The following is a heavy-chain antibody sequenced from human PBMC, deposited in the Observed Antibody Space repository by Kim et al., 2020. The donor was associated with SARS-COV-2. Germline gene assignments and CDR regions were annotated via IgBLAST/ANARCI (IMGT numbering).Heavy chain of an antibody. V-gene: IGHV1-46*01. CDR1: GYTFTSYY. CDR3: ARETGLIAARPRRGRGGGWFDP. D-gene: IGHD6-6*01. Sequence: ASVKVSCKASGYTFTSYYMHWVRQAPGQGLEWMGIINPSGGSTSYAQKFQGRVTMTRDTSTSTVYMELSSLRSEDTAVYYCARETGLIAARPRRGRGGGWFDPWGQGTLVTVSS. J-gene: IGHJ5*02. CDR2: INPSGGST.